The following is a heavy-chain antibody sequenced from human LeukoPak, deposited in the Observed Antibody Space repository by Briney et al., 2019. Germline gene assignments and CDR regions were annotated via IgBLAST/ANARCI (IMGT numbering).Heavy chain of an antibody. V-gene: IGHV4-34*01. D-gene: IGHD3-3*01. Sequence: SETLSLTCAVYGGSFSGYYWSWIRQPPGKGLEWIGEINHSGSTNYNPSLKSRVTISVDTSKNQFSLKLSSVTAADTAVYYCARGGVYDFWSGSFDYWGQGTLVTVSS. CDR2: INHSGST. J-gene: IGHJ4*02. CDR3: ARGGVYDFWSGSFDY. CDR1: GGSFSGYY.